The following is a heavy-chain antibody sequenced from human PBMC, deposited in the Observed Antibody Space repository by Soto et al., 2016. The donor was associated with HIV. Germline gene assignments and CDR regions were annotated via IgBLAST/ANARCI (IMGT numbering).Heavy chain of an antibody. D-gene: IGHD1-26*01. V-gene: IGHV1-24*01. Sequence: QVHLIQSGAVVKKPGASVRVSCKVSGYIVNELSIHWVRQTPGHGLQWMGHFDPEDGETFYAQRFQGRVTMTEDTSTDTAYMELSNLRSEDAAVYYCAAYAPTARSGTLLPIPGPRAFDLWGQGTMVTVSS. CDR3: AAYAPTARSGTLLPIPGPRAFDL. J-gene: IGHJ3*01. CDR2: FDPEDGET. CDR1: GYIVNELS.